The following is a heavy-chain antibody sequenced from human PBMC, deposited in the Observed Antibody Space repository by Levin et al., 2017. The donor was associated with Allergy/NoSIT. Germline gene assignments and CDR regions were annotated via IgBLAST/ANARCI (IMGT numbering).Heavy chain of an antibody. CDR1: GFTFSSYW. CDR3: ARTYYDFWSGDGDAFDI. D-gene: IGHD3-3*01. Sequence: QTGGSLRLSCAASGFTFSSYWMHWVRQAPGKGLVWVSRINSDGSSTSYADSVKGRFTISRDNAKNTLYLQMNSLRAEDTAVYYCARTYYDFWSGDGDAFDIWGQGTMVTVSS. J-gene: IGHJ3*02. V-gene: IGHV3-74*01. CDR2: INSDGSST.